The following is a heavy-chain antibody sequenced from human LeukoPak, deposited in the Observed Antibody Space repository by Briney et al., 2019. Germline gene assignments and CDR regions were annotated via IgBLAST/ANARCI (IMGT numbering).Heavy chain of an antibody. V-gene: IGHV3-23*01. D-gene: IGHD3-22*01. Sequence: GGSLRLSCTPSGFTLRIYAIGEVRQAPGKGLEWVSSIRSSGGSTYYADSVKGRFTISRDNSMNTLYLQMDSLRVKALRVHLCSKDRRSSSYLECTDYWGQGTLVTVSS. J-gene: IGHJ4*02. CDR2: IRSSGGST. CDR1: GFTLRIYA. CDR3: SKDRRSSSYLECTDY.